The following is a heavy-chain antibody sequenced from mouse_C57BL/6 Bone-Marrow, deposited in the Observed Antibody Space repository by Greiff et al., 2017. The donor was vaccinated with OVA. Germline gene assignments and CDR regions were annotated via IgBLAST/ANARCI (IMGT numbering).Heavy chain of an antibody. Sequence: EVQLVESGGGLVQSGRSLRLSCATSGFTFSDFYMEWVRQAPGKGLEWIAASRNKANDYTTEYSASVKGRFIVSRDTSQSSLYLHMNALRAEDTANYYCARGYYYGSYFDYWGQGTTLTVSS. D-gene: IGHD1-1*01. CDR3: ARGYYYGSYFDY. V-gene: IGHV7-1*01. CDR1: GFTFSDFY. J-gene: IGHJ2*01. CDR2: SRNKANDYTT.